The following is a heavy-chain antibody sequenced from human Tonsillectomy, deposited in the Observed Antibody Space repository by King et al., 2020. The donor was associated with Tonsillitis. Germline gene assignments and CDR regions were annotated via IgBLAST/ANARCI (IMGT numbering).Heavy chain of an antibody. CDR3: ARVGTAAPFYY. CDR1: GYSISSVYY. CDR2: IYHSGST. J-gene: IGHJ4*02. Sequence: VQLQESGPGLVKPSETLSLTCAVSGYSISSVYYWGWIRQPPGKGLEWIGSIYHSGSTYYNPSLKSRVTISVDTSKNQFSLKLSSVTAADTAVYYCARVGTAAPFYYCGQGTLVTVSS. D-gene: IGHD2-15*01. V-gene: IGHV4-38-2*01.